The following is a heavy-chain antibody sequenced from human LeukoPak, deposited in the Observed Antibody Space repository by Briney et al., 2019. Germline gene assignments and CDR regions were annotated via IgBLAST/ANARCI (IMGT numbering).Heavy chain of an antibody. CDR1: GFSFSSSA. D-gene: IGHD3-10*01. CDR2: ISRDGAGT. Sequence: GGSLRLSCSASGFSFSSSAMHWVRQAPGKGLEYVSAISRDGAGTYYADSVKDRVTISGDNSKNTLYLQMSSLTPEDTAVYYCVKGVQGIRGSNSWEYFQHWGQGTLVTVSS. CDR3: VKGVQGIRGSNSWEYFQH. V-gene: IGHV3-64D*06. J-gene: IGHJ1*01.